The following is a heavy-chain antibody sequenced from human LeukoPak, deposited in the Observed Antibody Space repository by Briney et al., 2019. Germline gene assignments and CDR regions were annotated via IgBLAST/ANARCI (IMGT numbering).Heavy chain of an antibody. CDR2: IYYSGST. Sequence: SETLSLTCTVSGGSISSSSYYWGWIRQPPGKGLEWIGSIYYSGSTNYNPSLKSRVTISVDTSKNQFSLKLSSVTAADTAVYYCARHVEMATIDGFVYFDYWGQGTLVTVSS. V-gene: IGHV4-39*01. CDR3: ARHVEMATIDGFVYFDY. J-gene: IGHJ4*02. D-gene: IGHD5-12*01. CDR1: GGSISSSSYY.